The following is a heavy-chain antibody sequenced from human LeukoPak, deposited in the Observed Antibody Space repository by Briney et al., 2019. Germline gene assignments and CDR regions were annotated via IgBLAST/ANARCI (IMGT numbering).Heavy chain of an antibody. CDR2: IQSDGSSK. J-gene: IGHJ4*02. CDR1: GFAFSTYG. D-gene: IGHD4-23*01. CDR3: AKGLYAGGNTFFDY. V-gene: IGHV3-30*02. Sequence: GGSLRLSSAASGFAFSTYGMHWVRQGPGKGREWVSFIQSDGSSKHYAESVKGRFTISRDNSKNTVYLQMNSLRVDDTAVFYCAKGLYAGGNTFFDYWGQGTLVIVSS.